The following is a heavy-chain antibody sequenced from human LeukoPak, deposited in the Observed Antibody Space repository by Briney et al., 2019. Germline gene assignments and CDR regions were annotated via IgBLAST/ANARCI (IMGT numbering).Heavy chain of an antibody. CDR3: ARDQRVDSSGYYDAFDI. Sequence: PSETLSLTCTVSGGSISNYYWRLIRQPAGKGLEWIGRIYTSGSTNYNPSLKSRVTMSVDTSKNQFSLKLSSVTSADTAVYYCARDQRVDSSGYYDAFDIWGQGTMVTVSS. CDR1: GGSISNYY. D-gene: IGHD3-22*01. V-gene: IGHV4-4*07. CDR2: IYTSGST. J-gene: IGHJ3*02.